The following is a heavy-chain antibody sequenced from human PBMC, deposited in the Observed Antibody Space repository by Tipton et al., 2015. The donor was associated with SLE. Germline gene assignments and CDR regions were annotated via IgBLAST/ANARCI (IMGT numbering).Heavy chain of an antibody. CDR2: IIPIFGTA. D-gene: IGHD6-13*01. J-gene: IGHJ1*01. CDR3: ATVLAPTGPPGEYFQR. V-gene: IGHV1-69*01. CDR1: GGTFSSYA. Sequence: QSGPEVKKPGSSVKVSCKASGGTFSSYAISWVRQAPGQGLEWMGAIIPIFGTANYAQKFQGRVTITADESTSTAYMELSSLRSDDTAVYYCATVLAPTGPPGEYFQRWGQGTLVTVSS.